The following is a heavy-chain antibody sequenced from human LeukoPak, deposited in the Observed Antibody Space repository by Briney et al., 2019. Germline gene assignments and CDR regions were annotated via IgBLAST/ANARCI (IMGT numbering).Heavy chain of an antibody. J-gene: IGHJ3*02. Sequence: GESLQISCQGSGYTFTSYWIGWVRQLPGKGLEWMGIIYPGDSDTRYSPSFQGQVTISADKSISTAYLQWSSLKASDTAMYYCARPWGQLWYDAFDIWGQGTMVTVSS. CDR2: IYPGDSDT. D-gene: IGHD5-18*01. CDR1: GYTFTSYW. V-gene: IGHV5-51*01. CDR3: ARPWGQLWYDAFDI.